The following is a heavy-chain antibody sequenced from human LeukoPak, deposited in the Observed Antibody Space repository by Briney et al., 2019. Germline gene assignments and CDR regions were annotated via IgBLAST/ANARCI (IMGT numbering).Heavy chain of an antibody. V-gene: IGHV3-21*04. Sequence: GGSLRLSCAASGFTFSSYSMNWVRQAPGKGLGWVSSISYTGTYIYYADSVKGRFTISRDNAQNSLYLQMNSLRVEDTAVYYCVRDRGSYRPIDYWGQGTLVTVSS. CDR3: VRDRGSYRPIDY. CDR1: GFTFSSYS. D-gene: IGHD1-26*01. J-gene: IGHJ4*02. CDR2: ISYTGTYI.